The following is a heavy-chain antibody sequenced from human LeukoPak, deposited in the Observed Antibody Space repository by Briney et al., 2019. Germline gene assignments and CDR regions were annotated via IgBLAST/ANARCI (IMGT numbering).Heavy chain of an antibody. V-gene: IGHV4-34*01. Sequence: SETLSLTCAVYSGSFTAYYWFWIRQPPGKGLEWIGEINRIGGTTYNPSLKSRLTISVDTSKNQFSLNLSSVTAADTAVYYCARGSSRESYFDSWGRGTLVTVSS. J-gene: IGHJ4*02. CDR2: INRIGGT. CDR1: SGSFTAYY. CDR3: ARGSSRESYFDS.